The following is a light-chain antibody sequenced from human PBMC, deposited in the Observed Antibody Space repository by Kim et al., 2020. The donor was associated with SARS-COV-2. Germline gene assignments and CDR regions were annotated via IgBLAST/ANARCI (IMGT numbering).Light chain of an antibody. V-gene: IGLV1-40*01. Sequence: QRVTIACTGSSSIIATFDVHWYQHLPGAAPKLLIYGGTNRPSGVPDRFSGSKSGTSASLAITGLQAEDEAVYYCQSYDNTLDGAWVFGGGTQLTVL. CDR1: SSIIATFD. CDR3: QSYDNTLDGAWV. J-gene: IGLJ3*02. CDR2: GGT.